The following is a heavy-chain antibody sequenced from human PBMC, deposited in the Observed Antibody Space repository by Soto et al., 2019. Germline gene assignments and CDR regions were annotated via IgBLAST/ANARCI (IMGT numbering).Heavy chain of an antibody. CDR1: GGSFSGYY. D-gene: IGHD2-2*01. CDR3: ARGSLYCSSTSCYFLPYYYGMDV. V-gene: IGHV4-34*01. CDR2: INHSGST. J-gene: IGHJ6*02. Sequence: QVQLQQWGAGLLKPSETLSLTCAVYGGSFSGYYWSWIRQPPGKGLEWIGEINHSGSTNYNPSLKSRVTISVDTSKNQVSLKLSSVTAADTAVYYCARGSLYCSSTSCYFLPYYYGMDVWGQGTTVTVSS.